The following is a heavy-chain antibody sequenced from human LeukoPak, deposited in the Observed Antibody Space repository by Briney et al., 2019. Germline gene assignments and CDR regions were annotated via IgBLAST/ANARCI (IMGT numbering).Heavy chain of an antibody. V-gene: IGHV1-18*01. CDR2: INAYNGNT. CDR3: ARDRHIAAAVYYYYMDV. J-gene: IGHJ6*03. Sequence: ASVKVSCKASGYTFTSYIISWVRQAPGQGLEWMGLINAYNGNTDYAQRVQGRVTMTTDTSTSTAYMELRSLRSDATAVYYCARDRHIAAAVYYYYMDVWGKGTPVTVSS. D-gene: IGHD6-13*01. CDR1: GYTFTSYI.